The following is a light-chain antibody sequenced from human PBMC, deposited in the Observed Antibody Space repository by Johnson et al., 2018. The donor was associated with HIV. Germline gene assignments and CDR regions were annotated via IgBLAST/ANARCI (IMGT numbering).Light chain of an antibody. CDR1: SSNIGNNY. CDR2: ENN. V-gene: IGLV1-51*02. Sequence: QSVLTQPPSVSAAPGQKVTISCSGSSSNIGNNYVSWYQQLPGTAPKLLIYENNKRPSGIPDRFSGSKSGTSATLGIPGLHTGDEADYYCGTWDSSLSAEVFGTGTKVTVL. J-gene: IGLJ1*01. CDR3: GTWDSSLSAEV.